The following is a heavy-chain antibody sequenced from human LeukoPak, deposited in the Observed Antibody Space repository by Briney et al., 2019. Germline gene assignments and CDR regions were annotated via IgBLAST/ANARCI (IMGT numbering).Heavy chain of an antibody. V-gene: IGHV3-23*01. CDR3: ARLGYCSSTSCSHFDY. Sequence: GGSLRLSCAASGFTFSSYAMSWVRQAPGKGLEWASAISGSGGSTYYADSVKGRFTISRDNSKNTLYLQMNSLRAEDTAVYYCARLGYCSSTSCSHFDYWGQGTLVTVSS. CDR1: GFTFSSYA. CDR2: ISGSGGST. J-gene: IGHJ4*02. D-gene: IGHD2-2*01.